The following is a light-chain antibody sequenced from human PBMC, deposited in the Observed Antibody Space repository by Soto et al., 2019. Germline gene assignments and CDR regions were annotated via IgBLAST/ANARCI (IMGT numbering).Light chain of an antibody. J-gene: IGLJ3*02. CDR2: EVS. Sequence: QSALTQPASVSGSPGQSITISCTGASSDVGGYNYVSWYQQHPGKAPKLMIYEVSNRPSGVSNRFSGSKSGNTASLTISRLQAEDEADYYCSSYTISSPHWVFGGGTKLTVL. V-gene: IGLV2-14*01. CDR3: SSYTISSPHWV. CDR1: SSDVGGYNY.